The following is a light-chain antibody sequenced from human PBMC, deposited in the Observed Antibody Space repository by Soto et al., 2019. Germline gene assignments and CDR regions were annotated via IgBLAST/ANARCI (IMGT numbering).Light chain of an antibody. Sequence: NFMLTQPHSVSESPGKTVTISCTRSSGSIDSNYVQWYQQRPGSAPTTVISDDDKRPSGVPDRFSASIDSSANSASLTISGLTAEDEADYYCQSYDIRTVIFGGGTKVPS. J-gene: IGLJ2*01. CDR2: DDD. CDR1: SGSIDSNY. CDR3: QSYDIRTVI. V-gene: IGLV6-57*04.